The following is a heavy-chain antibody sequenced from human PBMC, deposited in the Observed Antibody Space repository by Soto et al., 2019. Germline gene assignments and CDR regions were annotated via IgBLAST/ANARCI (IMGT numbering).Heavy chain of an antibody. J-gene: IGHJ4*02. D-gene: IGHD6-13*01. Sequence: GGSLRLSCAASGFTFSSYAMHWVLQAPGKGLEWVAVISYDGSNKYYADSVKGRFTISRDNSKNTLYLQMNSLRAEDTAVYYCARAVRGAAEVQDYWGQGTLVTIYS. CDR1: GFTFSSYA. CDR3: ARAVRGAAEVQDY. V-gene: IGHV3-30-3*01. CDR2: ISYDGSNK.